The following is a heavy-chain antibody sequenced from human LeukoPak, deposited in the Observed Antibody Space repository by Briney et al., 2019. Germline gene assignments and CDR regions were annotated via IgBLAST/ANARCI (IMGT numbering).Heavy chain of an antibody. Sequence: VASVKVSCKASGYTFTSYDINWVRQDTGPGLEWMGWMNPNSGNTGYAQKFQGRVTMTRNTSISTAYMELSSLRSDDTAVYYCARAIGSWYRWFDPWGQGTLVTVSS. CDR2: MNPNSGNT. V-gene: IGHV1-8*01. CDR1: GYTFTSYD. CDR3: ARAIGSWYRWFDP. D-gene: IGHD6-13*01. J-gene: IGHJ5*02.